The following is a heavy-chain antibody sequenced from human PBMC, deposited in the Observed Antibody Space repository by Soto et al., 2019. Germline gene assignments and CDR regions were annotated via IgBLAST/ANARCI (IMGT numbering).Heavy chain of an antibody. V-gene: IGHV3-74*01. CDR3: VRVDGCNLIDF. Sequence: EVQLVESGGGLLQPGGSLRLSCAASGFSFNSYSMDWVRQAPRKGLVWVASIDSDGRVTAYADSVKGRFTISRDNGENTLSLTMNSLSVEDTAVYYCVRVDGCNLIDFWGQGTLVTVSS. CDR2: IDSDGRVT. CDR1: GFSFNSYS. D-gene: IGHD2-15*01. J-gene: IGHJ4*02.